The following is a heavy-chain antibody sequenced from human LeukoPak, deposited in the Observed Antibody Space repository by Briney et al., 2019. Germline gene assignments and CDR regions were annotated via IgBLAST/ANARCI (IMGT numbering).Heavy chain of an antibody. J-gene: IGHJ4*02. V-gene: IGHV4-59*12. Sequence: SETLSLTCTVSGGSISSYYWSWIRQPPGKGLEWIGYISYSGSTNYNPSLKSRLTISLDTSKRQFSLNLNSVTVADTALYYCARDYGGGWFQIDYWGQGTLVTVSS. D-gene: IGHD6-13*01. CDR2: ISYSGST. CDR3: ARDYGGGWFQIDY. CDR1: GGSISSYY.